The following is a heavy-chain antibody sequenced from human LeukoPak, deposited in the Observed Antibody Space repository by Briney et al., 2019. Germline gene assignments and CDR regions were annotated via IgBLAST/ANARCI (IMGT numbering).Heavy chain of an antibody. D-gene: IGHD3-16*01. V-gene: IGHV3-7*01. Sequence: GGSLRLSCAASGFTFSRHWMSWVRQAPGKGLEWVAHIRKDGNWRYHVDSVEGRFTISRDNAKNSLYLQMNSLRVEDTGVYYCARFGDPSTTLDYWGQGTRVTVSS. CDR1: GFTFSRHW. CDR3: ARFGDPSTTLDY. J-gene: IGHJ4*02. CDR2: IRKDGNWR.